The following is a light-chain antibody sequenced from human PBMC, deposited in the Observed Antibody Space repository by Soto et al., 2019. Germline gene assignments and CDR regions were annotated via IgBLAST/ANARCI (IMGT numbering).Light chain of an antibody. Sequence: EIVLTQSPGTLSLSPGERATLSCRASQSVSSSYLAWYQQKPGQAPRLLIYGASSRATGIPERFSGSGSGTDFTLSISILEPEDFAVYYCQQYGSSYTFGQGTKLEIK. CDR1: QSVSSSY. CDR2: GAS. J-gene: IGKJ2*01. V-gene: IGKV3-20*01. CDR3: QQYGSSYT.